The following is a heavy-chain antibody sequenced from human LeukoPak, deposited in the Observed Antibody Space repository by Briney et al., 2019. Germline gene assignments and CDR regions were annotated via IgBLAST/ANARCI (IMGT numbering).Heavy chain of an antibody. CDR1: GYSFTSYW. Sequence: GESLKISCNGSGYSFTSYWISWVGHMPGKGLEWMGIIYPGDSDTRYSPSFQGQVTISADKSISTAYLQWSSLKASDTAVYYCARWLAHCSSASCYQPFDYWGQGTLVTVSS. D-gene: IGHD2-2*01. V-gene: IGHV5-51*01. CDR3: ARWLAHCSSASCYQPFDY. J-gene: IGHJ4*02. CDR2: IYPGDSDT.